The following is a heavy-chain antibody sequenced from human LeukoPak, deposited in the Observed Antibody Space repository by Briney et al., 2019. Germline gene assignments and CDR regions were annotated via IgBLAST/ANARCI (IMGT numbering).Heavy chain of an antibody. CDR3: ARSNFLYCSSTSCLFDY. D-gene: IGHD2-2*01. CDR1: GYTSTHYY. CDR2: INPNDVDT. Sequence: ASVKVSCKASGYTSTHYYMHWVRQAPGQGFEWMGWINPNDVDTYYAQKFQGRVTMTRDTSISTAHMEVSRLRSDDTAVYYCARSNFLYCSSTSCLFDYWGQGTLVTVSS. V-gene: IGHV1-2*02. J-gene: IGHJ4*02.